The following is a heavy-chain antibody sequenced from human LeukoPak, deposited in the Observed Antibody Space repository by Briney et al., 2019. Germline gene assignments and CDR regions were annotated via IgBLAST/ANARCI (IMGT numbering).Heavy chain of an antibody. D-gene: IGHD3-22*01. Sequence: TPSETLSLTCTVSGGSISSYYWSWIRQPAGKGLEWIGRIYTSGSNNYNPSLKSRVTISVDKSKNQFSLKLSSVTAADTAVYYCARDVRGRDYSHRTGYVDYYYMDVWGKGTTVTVSS. CDR1: GGSISSYY. CDR3: ARDVRGRDYSHRTGYVDYYYMDV. CDR2: IYTSGSN. V-gene: IGHV4-4*07. J-gene: IGHJ6*03.